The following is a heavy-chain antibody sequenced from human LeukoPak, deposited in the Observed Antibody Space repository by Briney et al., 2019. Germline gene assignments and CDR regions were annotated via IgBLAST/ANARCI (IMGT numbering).Heavy chain of an antibody. V-gene: IGHV3-23*01. CDR3: AKDPRDHSYGWSRRYFDY. J-gene: IGHJ4*02. D-gene: IGHD5-18*01. CDR2: ISGSGGST. CDR1: GFTFSSYG. Sequence: PGGTLRLSCAASGFTFSSYGMSWVRQAPGKGLEWVSAISGSGGSTYYADSVKGRFTISRDNSKNTLYLQMNSLRPEDTAVYYCAKDPRDHSYGWSRRYFDYWGQGTLVTVSS.